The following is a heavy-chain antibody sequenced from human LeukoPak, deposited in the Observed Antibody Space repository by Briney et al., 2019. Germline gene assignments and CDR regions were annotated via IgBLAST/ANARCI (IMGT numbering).Heavy chain of an antibody. J-gene: IGHJ4*02. Sequence: SETLSLTCTVSGDSINNNNYYWGWIRRPPGEGLEWIASVYYSGGTYYNPSLKSRVTISIDTSNNRFSLKVSSVTAADTAVYYCARGGGYGDPFDYWGQGTLVPVSS. CDR1: GDSINNNNYY. D-gene: IGHD4-17*01. V-gene: IGHV4-39*07. CDR2: VYYSGGT. CDR3: ARGGGYGDPFDY.